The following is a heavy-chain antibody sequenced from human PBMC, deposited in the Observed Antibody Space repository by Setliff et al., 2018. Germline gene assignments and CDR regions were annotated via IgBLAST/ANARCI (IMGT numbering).Heavy chain of an antibody. V-gene: IGHV4-34*12. CDR3: ARDPGIAAAGTLWFDP. Sequence: SETLSLTCAVYGGSFSGYYWSWIRQPPGKRLEWIGEIIHSGSTNYNPSLKSRVTISMDTSKNQFSLKVSSVTAADTAVYYCARDPGIAAAGTLWFDPWGQGTLVTVSS. J-gene: IGHJ5*02. CDR2: IIHSGST. D-gene: IGHD6-13*01. CDR1: GGSFSGYY.